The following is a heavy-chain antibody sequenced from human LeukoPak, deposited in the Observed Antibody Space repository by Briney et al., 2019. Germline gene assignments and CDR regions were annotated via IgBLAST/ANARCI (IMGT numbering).Heavy chain of an antibody. CDR3: AREAPSYDDFDI. Sequence: GGSLRLSCAASGFTFSSYGMHWVRQAPGKGLEWVAVIWYDGSNKYYADSVKGRFTISRDNSKNTLYLQMNSLRAEDTAVYYCAREAPSYDDFDIWGQGTMVTVSS. J-gene: IGHJ3*02. CDR2: IWYDGSNK. D-gene: IGHD3-10*01. CDR1: GFTFSSYG. V-gene: IGHV3-33*01.